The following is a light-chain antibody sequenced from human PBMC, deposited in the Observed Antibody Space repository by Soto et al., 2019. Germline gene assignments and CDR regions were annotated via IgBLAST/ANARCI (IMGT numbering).Light chain of an antibody. CDR2: GAS. CDR3: QQYHNLWT. Sequence: EIVMTQSPATLSVSPGERATLSCRASQSVSSNLAWFQQKPGQAPRLLIYGASTRDTGISARFSGSGSGTEFTLTISSLQSGDFALYYCQQYHNLWTFGQGTKVDIK. J-gene: IGKJ1*01. CDR1: QSVSSN. V-gene: IGKV3-15*01.